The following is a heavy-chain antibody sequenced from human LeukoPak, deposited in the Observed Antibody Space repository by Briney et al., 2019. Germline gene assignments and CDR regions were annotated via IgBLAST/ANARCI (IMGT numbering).Heavy chain of an antibody. Sequence: SVKVSCKASGGTFSSYAISWVRQASGQGLEWMGGIIPIFGTANYAQKFQGRVTITADESTSTAYMELSSLRSEDTAVYYCARGVTGWSGYYYYMDVWGKGTTVTISS. J-gene: IGHJ6*03. CDR3: ARGVTGWSGYYYYMDV. CDR2: IIPIFGTA. CDR1: GGTFSSYA. V-gene: IGHV1-69*13. D-gene: IGHD3-10*01.